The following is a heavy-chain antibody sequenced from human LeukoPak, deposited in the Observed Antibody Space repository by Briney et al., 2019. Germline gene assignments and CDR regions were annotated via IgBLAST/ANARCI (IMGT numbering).Heavy chain of an antibody. J-gene: IGHJ4*02. CDR3: ARGDTMIVVPAFDY. CDR1: GYTFTSYA. V-gene: IGHV1-69*13. Sequence: PVKVSCKASGYTFTSYAMNWVRQAPGQGLEWMGGIIPIFGTANYAQKFQGRVTITADESTSTAYMELSSLRSEDTAVYYCARGDTMIVVPAFDYWGQGTLVTVSS. D-gene: IGHD3-22*01. CDR2: IIPIFGTA.